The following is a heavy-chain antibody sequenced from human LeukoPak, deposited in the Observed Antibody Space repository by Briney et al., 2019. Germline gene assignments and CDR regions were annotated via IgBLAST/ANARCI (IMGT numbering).Heavy chain of an antibody. CDR1: GGSVSSGSYY. Sequence: PSETLSLTCTVSGGSVSSGSYYWSWIRQPPGKGLEWIGEINHSGSTIYNPSLKSRVTISVDTSKNQFSLNLSSVTAADTAVYYCARGRYYGSGTYYNVLDLDYWGQGTLVTVSS. CDR3: ARGRYYGSGTYYNVLDLDY. D-gene: IGHD3-10*01. CDR2: INHSGST. J-gene: IGHJ4*02. V-gene: IGHV4-61*01.